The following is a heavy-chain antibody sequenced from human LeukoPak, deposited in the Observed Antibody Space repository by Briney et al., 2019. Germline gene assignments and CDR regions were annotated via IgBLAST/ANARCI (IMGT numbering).Heavy chain of an antibody. CDR3: ARDLRLGELSSFDH. D-gene: IGHD3-16*02. CDR1: GYTFTSYD. V-gene: IGHV1-18*01. Sequence: ASVKVSCKASGYTFTSYDINWVRQATGQGLEWMGWISAYNGNTNYAQKLQGRVTMTTDTSTSTAYMELRSLRSDDTAVYYCARDLRLGELSSFDHWGQGTLVTVSS. CDR2: ISAYNGNT. J-gene: IGHJ4*02.